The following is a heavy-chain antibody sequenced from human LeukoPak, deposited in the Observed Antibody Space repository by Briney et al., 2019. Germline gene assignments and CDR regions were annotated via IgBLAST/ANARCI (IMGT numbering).Heavy chain of an antibody. J-gene: IGHJ4*02. D-gene: IGHD3-10*01. CDR2: ISNDGTIQ. V-gene: IGHV3-30*04. CDR1: GFTFRAYA. CDR3: ARAMVRGVIPY. Sequence: GGSLRLSCAASGFTFRAYAMHWVRQAPGKGLEWLAVISNDGTIQNYADSVKGRFTISRDNSRNIMNLQTDSLRPEDTALYYCARAMVRGVIPYWGQGTLVTVSS.